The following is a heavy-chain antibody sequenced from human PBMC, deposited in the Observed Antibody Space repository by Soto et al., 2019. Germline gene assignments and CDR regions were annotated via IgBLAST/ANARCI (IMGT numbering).Heavy chain of an antibody. D-gene: IGHD2-21*02. CDR2: SNAGNGNT. J-gene: IGHJ4*02. V-gene: IGHV1-3*05. CDR1: GYTFTSYA. CDR3: ARSIVVVTALDY. Sequence: QVQLVQSGAEEKKPGASVKVSCKASGYTFTSYAMHWVRQAPGQRLEWMGWSNAGNGNTKYSQKFQGRVTITRDTSASRAYMEVSSLRSEDTAVYDCARSIVVVTALDYWGQGTLVTVSS.